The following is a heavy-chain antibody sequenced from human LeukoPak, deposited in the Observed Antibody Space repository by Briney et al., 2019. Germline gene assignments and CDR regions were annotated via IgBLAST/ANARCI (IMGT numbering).Heavy chain of an antibody. J-gene: IGHJ4*02. D-gene: IGHD1-26*01. Sequence: TGGSLRLSCAASGFTFDDYAMHWVRQAPGKGLEWVSGISWNSGSIGYADSVKGRFTISRDNAKNSLYLQMNSLRAEDTALYYCAIPAGGSYYGYFDYWGQGTLVTVSS. V-gene: IGHV3-9*01. CDR2: ISWNSGSI. CDR3: AIPAGGSYYGYFDY. CDR1: GFTFDDYA.